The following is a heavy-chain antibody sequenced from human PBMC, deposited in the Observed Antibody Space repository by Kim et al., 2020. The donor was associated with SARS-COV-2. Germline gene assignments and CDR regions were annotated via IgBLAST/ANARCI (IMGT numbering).Heavy chain of an antibody. CDR2: INAGNGNT. CDR3: ARPSGAAAGTGPAKWFDP. J-gene: IGHJ5*02. CDR1: GYTFTSYA. D-gene: IGHD6-13*01. V-gene: IGHV1-3*01. Sequence: ASVKVSCKASGYTFTSYAMHWVRQAPGQRLEWMGWINAGNGNTKYSQKFQGRVTITRDTSASTAYMELSSLRSEDTAVYYCARPSGAAAGTGPAKWFDPWGQGTLVTVSS.